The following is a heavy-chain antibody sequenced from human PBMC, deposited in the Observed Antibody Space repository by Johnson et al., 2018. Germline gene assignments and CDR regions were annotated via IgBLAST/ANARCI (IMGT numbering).Heavy chain of an antibody. CDR2: IYYRGST. CDR3: AGGRVGVVGPAARYKDV. J-gene: IGHJ6*03. V-gene: IGHV4-39*07. CDR1: GGPISPYY. D-gene: IGHD2-2*01. Sequence: QVQLQESGPGLVKPSETLSLTCSVSGGPISPYYWGWIRQPPGKGLEWIGSIYYRGSTYYNPSLKSRVTISVDTSKTQFSLKLSPVTAADTAVYYCAGGRVGVVGPAARYKDVWGKGTTVTVSS.